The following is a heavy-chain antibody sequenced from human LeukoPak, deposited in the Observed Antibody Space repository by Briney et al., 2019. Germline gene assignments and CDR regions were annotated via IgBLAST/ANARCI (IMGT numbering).Heavy chain of an antibody. CDR3: AKRFYSYGYKGYYFDY. V-gene: IGHV3-23*01. CDR1: GFTFSSYS. CDR2: ISGSGGST. Sequence: GSLRLSCAASGFTFSSYSMNWVRQAPGKGLEWVSAISGSGGSTYYADSVKGRFTISRDNSKNTLYLQMNSLRAEDTAVYYCAKRFYSYGYKGYYFDYWGQGTLVTVSS. J-gene: IGHJ4*02. D-gene: IGHD5-18*01.